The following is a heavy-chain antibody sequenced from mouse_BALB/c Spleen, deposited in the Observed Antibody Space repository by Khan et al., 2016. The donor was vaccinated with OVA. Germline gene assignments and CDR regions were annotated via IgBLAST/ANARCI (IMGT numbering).Heavy chain of an antibody. D-gene: IGHD1-1*01. CDR3: AGHYFFSNVMGY. J-gene: IGHJ4*01. CDR1: GYTFTNYG. Sequence: QIQLVQSGPELKKPGETVKISCKASGYTFTNYGMHWVKQAPGKGLKWMGWINTDTGDPTYAADFKGRFAFTLETSASTAYLQINNLTNEDTATDVCAGHYFFSNVMGYWGQGTSVTVSS. CDR2: INTDTGDP. V-gene: IGHV9-3-1*01.